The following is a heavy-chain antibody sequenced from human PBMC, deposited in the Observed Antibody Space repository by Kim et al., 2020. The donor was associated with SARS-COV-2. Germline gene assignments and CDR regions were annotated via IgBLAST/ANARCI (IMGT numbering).Heavy chain of an antibody. CDR2: IYYSGST. V-gene: IGHV4-31*03. Sequence: SETLSLTCTVSGGSISSGGYYWSWIRQHPGKGLEWIGYIYYSGSTYYNPSLKSRVTISVDTSKNQFSLKLSSVTAADTAVYYCARAQHFYCSSTSCYINGWLDPWGQGTLVTVSS. J-gene: IGHJ5*02. CDR3: ARAQHFYCSSTSCYINGWLDP. CDR1: GGSISSGGYY. D-gene: IGHD2-2*02.